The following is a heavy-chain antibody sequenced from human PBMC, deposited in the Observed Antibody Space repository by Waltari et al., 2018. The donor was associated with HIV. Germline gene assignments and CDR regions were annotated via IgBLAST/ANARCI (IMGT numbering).Heavy chain of an antibody. CDR3: ATFWNGYFDH. CDR2: MDLHGRQK. V-gene: IGHV3-7*01. J-gene: IGHJ4*02. Sequence: EVQLEESGGNLDLVQPGGSLRLSCAASGFTFSSSWMGWLRQAPGKGLEWGANMDLHGRQKYDVDSAKGRFTISRDNAKSSLYLQMNSLRADDTAIYYCATFWNGYFDHWGQGTLVTVSS. D-gene: IGHD3-3*01. CDR1: GFTFSSSW.